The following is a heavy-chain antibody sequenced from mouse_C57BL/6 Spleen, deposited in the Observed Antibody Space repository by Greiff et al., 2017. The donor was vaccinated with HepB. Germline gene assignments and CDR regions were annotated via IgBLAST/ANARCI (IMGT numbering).Heavy chain of an antibody. V-gene: IGHV1-58*01. CDR3: ATGTTVVANYFDY. D-gene: IGHD1-1*01. CDR2: IYIGNGYT. Sequence: VQLKESGAELVRPGSSVKMSCKTSGYTFTSYGINWVKQRPGQGLEWIGYIYIGNGYTEYNEKFKGKATLTSDTSSSTAYMQLSSLTSEDSAIYFCATGTTVVANYFDYWGQGTTLTVSS. J-gene: IGHJ2*01. CDR1: GYTFTSYG.